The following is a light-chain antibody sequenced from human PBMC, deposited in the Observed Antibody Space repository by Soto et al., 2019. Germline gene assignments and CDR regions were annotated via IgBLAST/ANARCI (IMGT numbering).Light chain of an antibody. J-gene: IGKJ2*01. CDR3: MQGTQWPYT. Sequence: DVVMTQSPLSLPVTLGQPASISCRSSQSLVYKDGDTYLNWFQQRPGQSPRRLIYKVSNRDSGVPDRFSGSESETDFTLKISRVEAEDVGVYYCMQGTQWPYTFGQGTKLDIK. CDR1: QSLVYKDGDTY. V-gene: IGKV2-30*01. CDR2: KVS.